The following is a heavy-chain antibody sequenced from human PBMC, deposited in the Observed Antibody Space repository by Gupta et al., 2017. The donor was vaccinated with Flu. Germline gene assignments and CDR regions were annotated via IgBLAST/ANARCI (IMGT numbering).Heavy chain of an antibody. Sequence: EVQLVESGGGLVQPGGSLRLSCAASGFPFSSYWMSWVRQAPGKGLEWVANIKQDGSEKYYVDSVKGRFTISRDNAKNSLYLQMNSLRAEDTAVYYCARDPGGGSSPADYWGQGTLVTVSS. J-gene: IGHJ4*02. CDR1: GFPFSSYW. V-gene: IGHV3-7*01. CDR2: IKQDGSEK. CDR3: ARDPGGGSSPADY. D-gene: IGHD6-6*01.